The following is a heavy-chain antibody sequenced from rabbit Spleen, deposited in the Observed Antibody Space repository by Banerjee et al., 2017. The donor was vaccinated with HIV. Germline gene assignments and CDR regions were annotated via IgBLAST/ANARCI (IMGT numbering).Heavy chain of an antibody. Sequence: QSLEEYGGDLVKPGASLTLTCTASGFSFSAGYYMCWVSQAPGKGLEWIACINIVTGKSIYASWAKGRFTMSRTSSTTVTLQMTSLTAADTATYFCARDLVAVIGWNFYLWGPGTLVTVS. D-gene: IGHD1-1*01. CDR3: ARDLVAVIGWNFYL. V-gene: IGHV1S40*01. CDR1: GFSFSAGYY. J-gene: IGHJ4*01. CDR2: INIVTGKS.